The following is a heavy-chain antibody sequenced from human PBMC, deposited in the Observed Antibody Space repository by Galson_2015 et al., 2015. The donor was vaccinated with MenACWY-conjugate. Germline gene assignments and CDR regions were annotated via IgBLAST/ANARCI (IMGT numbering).Heavy chain of an antibody. Sequence: SLRLSCAASGFTFTGYEFNWVRQAPGKGLEWLSYISKSGSPIYYADSVKGRFTISRDNTKNSLFLQMNSLRAGDTGVYYCARVGTWIHQYFYYMDVWGKGTTVTVSS. D-gene: IGHD5-18*01. V-gene: IGHV3-48*03. CDR3: ARVGTWIHQYFYYMDV. J-gene: IGHJ6*03. CDR2: ISKSGSPI. CDR1: GFTFTGYE.